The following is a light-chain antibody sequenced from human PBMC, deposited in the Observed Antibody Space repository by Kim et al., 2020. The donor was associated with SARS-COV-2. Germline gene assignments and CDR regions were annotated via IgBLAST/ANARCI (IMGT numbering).Light chain of an antibody. CDR2: YDT. CDR1: NLETKS. J-gene: IGLJ3*02. CDR3: LVWDSSTYHWV. V-gene: IGLV3-21*04. Sequence: APGTTAMITCGGTNLETKSVHWYQQKPGQAAVLVISYDTDRPSGIPERFSGSKSGNTATLTISRVEAGDEADYYCLVWDSSTYHWVFGGGTKLTVL.